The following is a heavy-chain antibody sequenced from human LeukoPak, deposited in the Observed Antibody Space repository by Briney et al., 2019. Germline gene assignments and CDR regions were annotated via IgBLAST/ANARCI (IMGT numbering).Heavy chain of an antibody. D-gene: IGHD3-22*01. Sequence: GGSLRLSCAASGFTFSSYGMHWVRQAPGKGLEWVTVISYDGSNKYYADSVKGRFTISRDNSKNTLYLQMNSLRAEDTAVYYCAKVYHYYDSSGYYFSHWGQGTLVTVSS. J-gene: IGHJ4*02. V-gene: IGHV3-30*18. CDR1: GFTFSSYG. CDR3: AKVYHYYDSSGYYFSH. CDR2: ISYDGSNK.